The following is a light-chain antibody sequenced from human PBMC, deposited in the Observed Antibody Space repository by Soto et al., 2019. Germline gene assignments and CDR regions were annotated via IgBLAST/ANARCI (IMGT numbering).Light chain of an antibody. CDR1: SGHSSYA. CDR2: LNSDGSH. CDR3: QTGGTGVV. Sequence: QPVLTQSPSASASLGASVKLTCTLSSGHSSYAIAWHQQQPEKGPRYLMKLNSDGSHSKGDGIPDRFSGSSSGAERYLTISSLQSEDEADYYCQTGGTGVVFGGGTKFTVL. V-gene: IGLV4-69*01. J-gene: IGLJ2*01.